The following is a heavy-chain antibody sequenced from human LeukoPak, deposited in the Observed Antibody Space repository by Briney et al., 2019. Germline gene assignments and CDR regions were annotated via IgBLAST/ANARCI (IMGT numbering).Heavy chain of an antibody. Sequence: GGSLRLSCVASGFTFGSYAMTWVRQAPGKGLVWVSRINSDGSSTTYADSVKGRFTISRDNAKNTLYLQMNSLRAEDTAVYYCVRDPNYSENFDYWGQGALVTV. CDR3: VRDPNYSENFDY. V-gene: IGHV3-74*01. CDR2: INSDGSST. J-gene: IGHJ4*02. CDR1: GFTFGSYA. D-gene: IGHD2-21*01.